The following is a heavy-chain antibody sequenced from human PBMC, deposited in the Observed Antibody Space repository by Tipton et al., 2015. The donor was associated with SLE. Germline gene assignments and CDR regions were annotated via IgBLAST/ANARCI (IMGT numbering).Heavy chain of an antibody. V-gene: IGHV3-74*01. CDR3: ARDRLSHWYFDL. D-gene: IGHD4/OR15-4a*01. J-gene: IGHJ2*01. CDR2: LNEDGRIT. CDR1: GFTFSGYW. Sequence: GSLRLSCAASGFTFSGYWMHWVRQVPGKGLVWVSRLNEDGRITTYADSVKGRFTISRDNAKNTLYLQMNSLRTEDTAVYYCARDRLSHWYFDLWGRGTLVTVSS.